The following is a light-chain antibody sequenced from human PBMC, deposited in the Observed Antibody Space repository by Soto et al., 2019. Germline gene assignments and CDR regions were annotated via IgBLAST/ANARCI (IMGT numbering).Light chain of an antibody. CDR2: WAS. V-gene: IGKV4-1*01. J-gene: IGKJ1*01. Sequence: DIVMTQSPDSLAVSLGERATINCKSSRSLLYRSNNQNYLAWYQQKPGQPPKLLIYWASTRESGVPDRFSGSGSGTDFTLTISSPQAEDVAVYYCQQYYSSPWTFGQGTKVEIK. CDR1: RSLLYRSNNQNY. CDR3: QQYYSSPWT.